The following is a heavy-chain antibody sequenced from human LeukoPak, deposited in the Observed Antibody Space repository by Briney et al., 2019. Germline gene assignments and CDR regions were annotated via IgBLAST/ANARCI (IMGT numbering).Heavy chain of an antibody. CDR3: ARVGFNGYGALDC. Sequence: PSETLSLTCAVSGGSINSSNWWSWVRQPPGKGLEWIGETHDSGSSNYNPSLKSRVTISVDRSKTQFSLKLTSVTAADTAVYYCARVGFNGYGALDCWGQGTLVTVSS. CDR1: GGSINSSNW. D-gene: IGHD5-12*01. J-gene: IGHJ4*02. CDR2: THDSGSS. V-gene: IGHV4-4*02.